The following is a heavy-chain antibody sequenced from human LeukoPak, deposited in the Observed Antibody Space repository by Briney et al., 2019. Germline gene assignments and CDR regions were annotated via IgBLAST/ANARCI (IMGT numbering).Heavy chain of an antibody. D-gene: IGHD5-12*01. V-gene: IGHV4-39*01. CDR3: ARRTIVATIDY. CDR1: GASISNNRYY. CDR2: SYFGANT. Sequence: SETLSLTCTVSGASISNNRYYWAWIRQPPGVALKWFGSSYFGANTFSNLTLKGRVTISIDKSKNQFSLRLGTVTAVDTDIYYCARRTIVATIDYWGQGVMVTVSS. J-gene: IGHJ4*02.